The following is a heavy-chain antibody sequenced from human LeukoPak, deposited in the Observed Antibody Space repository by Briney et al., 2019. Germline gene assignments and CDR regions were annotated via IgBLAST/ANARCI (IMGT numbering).Heavy chain of an antibody. CDR3: ASGYSYGYPTRSVDY. V-gene: IGHV4-38-2*02. J-gene: IGHJ4*02. Sequence: SETLSLTCTVSGYSISSGYYWGWIRQPPGKGLEWIGSIYYSGSTYYNPSLKSRVTISVDTSKNQFSLKLSSVTAADTAVYYCASGYSYGYPTRSVDYWGQGTLVTVSS. CDR2: IYYSGST. CDR1: GYSISSGYY. D-gene: IGHD5-18*01.